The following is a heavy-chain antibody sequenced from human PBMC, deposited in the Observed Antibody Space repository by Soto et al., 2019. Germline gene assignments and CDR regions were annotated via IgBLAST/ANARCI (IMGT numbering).Heavy chain of an antibody. Sequence: QITLKESGPTLVKPTQTLTLTCTFSGFSLSTSGVSVGWIHQPQGKALQWLALIYWDNDKRYSPSLKNRLTITKDTSRDQVVLTMTNMDPVDTAKYYCANRRDFFNWWGQGTLVTVSS. D-gene: IGHD3-3*01. CDR1: GFSLSTSGVS. CDR3: ANRRDFFNW. J-gene: IGHJ4*02. V-gene: IGHV2-5*02. CDR2: IYWDNDK.